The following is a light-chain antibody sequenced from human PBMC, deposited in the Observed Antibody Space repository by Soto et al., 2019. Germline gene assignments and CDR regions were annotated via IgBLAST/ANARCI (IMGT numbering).Light chain of an antibody. CDR1: QSLSSY. CDR3: QQGANWPLT. Sequence: IVLTQSPATLSLSPGERATLSCRASQSLSSYLAWYQQKPGQAPRLLIYDTSNRATGIPARFSGSGSGTDFTLTISSLEPGDFAVYYCQQGANWPLTFGGGTKVEIK. CDR2: DTS. J-gene: IGKJ4*01. V-gene: IGKV3-11*01.